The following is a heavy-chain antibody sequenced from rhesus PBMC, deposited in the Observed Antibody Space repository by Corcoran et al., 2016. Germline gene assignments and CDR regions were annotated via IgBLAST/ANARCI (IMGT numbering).Heavy chain of an antibody. D-gene: IGHD2-21*01. V-gene: IGHV4-160*01. J-gene: IGHJ1*01. CDR1: GCSISSHY. Sequence: QVQLQESGPGLAKPSETLSLTCAVSGCSISSHYWSWIRKPPGKGLEWIGRIYGSGGSTDYNPPLKSRVTISTDTSKNQFSLKPSSVTAADTAVYYCARNTEYFEFWGQGALVTVSS. CDR2: IYGSGGST. CDR3: ARNTEYFEF.